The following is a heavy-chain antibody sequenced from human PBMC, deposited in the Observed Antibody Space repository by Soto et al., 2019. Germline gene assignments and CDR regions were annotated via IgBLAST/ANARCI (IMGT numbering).Heavy chain of an antibody. CDR2: ISYDGSNK. D-gene: IGHD1-1*01. V-gene: IGHV3-30-3*01. CDR1: GFTFSSYA. CDR3: AREGPNVAHDAFDI. J-gene: IGHJ3*02. Sequence: XESLSLSCAASGFTFSSYAMHWVRQAPGKGLEWVAVISYDGSNKYYADSVKGRFTISRDNSKNTLYLQMNSLRAEDTAVYYCAREGPNVAHDAFDIWGQGTMVTVSS.